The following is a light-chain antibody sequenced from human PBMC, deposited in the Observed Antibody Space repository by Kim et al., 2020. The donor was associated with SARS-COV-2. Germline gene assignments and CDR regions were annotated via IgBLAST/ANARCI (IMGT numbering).Light chain of an antibody. CDR1: QDISRY. J-gene: IGKJ1*01. CDR3: KQTYSASLT. V-gene: IGKV1-39*01. CDR2: SAS. Sequence: DIQMTQSPSSLSASVGDRVTITCRASQDISRYLNWYQQKPGKAPKLLIYSASSWQSGVPSRFTGSGSETDFTLTISSLQPEDVATYYCKQTYSASLTFGQGTKVDIK.